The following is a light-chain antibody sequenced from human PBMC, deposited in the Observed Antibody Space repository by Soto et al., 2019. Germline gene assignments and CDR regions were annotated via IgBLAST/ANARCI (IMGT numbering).Light chain of an antibody. V-gene: IGKV3-15*01. J-gene: IGKJ2*01. CDR2: GTS. CDR3: QQCNVWPHT. CDR1: QSISSN. Sequence: EIVMTQSPATLSVSPGERATLSCRASQSISSNLAWYQQKPGQAPRLLIYGTSTRATGIPARFSGRGSGTEFPLTISSLQYEECAVYCCQQCNVWPHTFVQGTKRAIK.